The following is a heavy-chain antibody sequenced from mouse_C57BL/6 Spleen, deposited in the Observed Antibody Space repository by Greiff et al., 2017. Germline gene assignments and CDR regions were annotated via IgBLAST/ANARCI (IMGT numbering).Heavy chain of an antibody. Sequence: EVQLQQSGPELVKPGASVKISCKASGYSFTGYYMNWVKQSPEKSLEWLGEINPSTGGTTYNQKFKAKATLTVDKSSSTAYLQLKSLTSEDSAVYYCARADSSGYPYCFDYWGQGTTLTVSS. D-gene: IGHD3-2*02. CDR3: ARADSSGYPYCFDY. CDR1: GYSFTGYY. CDR2: INPSTGGT. J-gene: IGHJ2*01. V-gene: IGHV1-42*01.